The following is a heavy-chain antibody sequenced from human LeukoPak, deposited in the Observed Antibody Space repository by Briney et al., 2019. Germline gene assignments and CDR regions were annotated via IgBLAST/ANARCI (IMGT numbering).Heavy chain of an antibody. CDR3: ARVNVAAGTYFDNWFDP. V-gene: IGHV4-59*01. J-gene: IGHJ5*02. CDR2: IYYSGST. CDR1: GGSISSYY. D-gene: IGHD6-13*01. Sequence: SETLSLTCTVPGGSISSYYWSWIRQPPGKGLEWIGYIYYSGSTNYNPSLKSRVTISVDTSKNQFSLKLSSVTAADTAVYYCARVNVAAGTYFDNWFDPWGQGTLVTVSS.